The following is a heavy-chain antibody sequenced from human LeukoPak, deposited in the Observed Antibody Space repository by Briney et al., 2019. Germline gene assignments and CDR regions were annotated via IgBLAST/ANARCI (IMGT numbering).Heavy chain of an antibody. V-gene: IGHV1-2*02. Sequence: ASVKVSCKASGYTFTGSFMHWVRQAPGQGLEWMGWINPNSGGTNYARKFQDRVTMTRDTSISTAYLELSGLKSDDTAVYYCARLNRGYQLPTQAWGDDAFDIWGQGTMVIVSS. D-gene: IGHD2-2*01. CDR1: GYTFTGSF. CDR2: INPNSGGT. CDR3: ARLNRGYQLPTQAWGDDAFDI. J-gene: IGHJ3*02.